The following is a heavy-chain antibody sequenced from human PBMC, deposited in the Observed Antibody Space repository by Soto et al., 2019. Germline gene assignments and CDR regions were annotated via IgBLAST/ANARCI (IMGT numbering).Heavy chain of an antibody. CDR2: INAGNGNT. CDR3: ARVSGSYYDKYYFDY. J-gene: IGHJ4*02. CDR1: GCTFTSYA. D-gene: IGHD1-26*01. Sequence: XSVKVSCKASGCTFTSYAMHWVRQAPGQRLEWMGWINAGNGNTKYSQKFQGRVTITRDTSASTAYMELSSLRSEDTAVYYCARVSGSYYDKYYFDYWGQGTLVTVSS. V-gene: IGHV1-3*01.